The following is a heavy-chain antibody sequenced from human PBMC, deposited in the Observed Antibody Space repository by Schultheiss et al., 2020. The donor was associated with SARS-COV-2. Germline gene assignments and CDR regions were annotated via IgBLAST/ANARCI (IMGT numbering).Heavy chain of an antibody. J-gene: IGHJ4*02. D-gene: IGHD3-10*01. CDR1: GFIFSSYW. Sequence: GGSLRLSCTASGFIFSSYWMHWVRQAPGRGLVWVSRIQSDGSSTTYADSVKGRFTVSRDNSKNTLYLQINSLRAEDTAVYYCARVPQEISVQGYFDYWGQGTLVTVSS. V-gene: IGHV3-74*01. CDR2: IQSDGSST. CDR3: ARVPQEISVQGYFDY.